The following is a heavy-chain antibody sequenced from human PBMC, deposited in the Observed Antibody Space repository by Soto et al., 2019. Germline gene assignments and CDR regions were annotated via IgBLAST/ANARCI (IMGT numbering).Heavy chain of an antibody. CDR3: AKWNEMKRSFDD. D-gene: IGHD1-1*01. CDR2: IHHTGNS. J-gene: IGHJ4*02. V-gene: IGHV4-59*01. CDR1: AGSITNYY. Sequence: SETLSLTCTVSAGSITNYYWNWIRQPPEKGLEWIGFIHHTGNSMSNPSLRSRLTMSVDTTEGQISLNLRAVTAADTAVYYCAKWNEMKRSFDDWGQGILVTVSS.